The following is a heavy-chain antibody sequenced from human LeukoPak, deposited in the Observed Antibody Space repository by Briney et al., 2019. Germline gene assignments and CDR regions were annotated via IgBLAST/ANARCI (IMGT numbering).Heavy chain of an antibody. J-gene: IGHJ5*02. CDR1: GYTFTGYY. CDR3: ARQYYDGSGLNWFDP. V-gene: IGHV1-2*02. CDR2: INPNSGGT. Sequence: ASVKVSCKASGYTFTGYYMHWVRQAPGQGLEWMGWINPNSGGTNYAQKFQGRVTMTRDTSISTAYMELSRLRSDDTAVYYCARQYYDGSGLNWFDPWGQGTLVTVSS. D-gene: IGHD3-22*01.